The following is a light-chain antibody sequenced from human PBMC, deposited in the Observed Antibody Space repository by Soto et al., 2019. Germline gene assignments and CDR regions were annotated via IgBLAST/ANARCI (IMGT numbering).Light chain of an antibody. J-gene: IGKJ2*01. V-gene: IGKV3-20*01. Sequence: EIVLTQSPGTLSLSPWERATLSCRASQSVSSSYLAWYQQKPGQAPRLLIYVASSRATGIPDRFSGSGSGTDLTLTISRLEPEDCAVYYCQQYGSSPPYTFGQGTKLEIK. CDR3: QQYGSSPPYT. CDR2: VAS. CDR1: QSVSSSY.